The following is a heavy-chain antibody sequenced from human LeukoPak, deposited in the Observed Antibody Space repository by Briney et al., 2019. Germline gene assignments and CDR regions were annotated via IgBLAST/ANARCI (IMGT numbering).Heavy chain of an antibody. D-gene: IGHD4-11*01. J-gene: IGHJ3*02. CDR1: GGSINSGNHY. CDR2: IYYSGST. CDR3: ARAPWAYGNYVHAFDI. V-gene: IGHV4-39*07. Sequence: SETLSLTCTVSGGSINSGNHYWGWIRQSPGKGPEWIGNIYYSGSTYYNPSLKSRVTLSIDTSKNQFSLRLSSVTAADTAGYYCARAPWAYGNYVHAFDIWGQGTMVTVSS.